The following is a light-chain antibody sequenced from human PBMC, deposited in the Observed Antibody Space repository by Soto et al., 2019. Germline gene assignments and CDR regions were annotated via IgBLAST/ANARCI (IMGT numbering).Light chain of an antibody. CDR2: AAS. CDR3: QQGYSTPRT. CDR1: QSISTY. V-gene: IGKV1-39*01. J-gene: IGKJ1*01. Sequence: DIQMTQSPSSLSASVGDRVTITCRASQSISTYLNWYQQKPGKAPKLLIYAASSLQSGVPSRFNGSGSGTDFTLTISILQPEDFATYYCQQGYSTPRTFGQGTKVEIK.